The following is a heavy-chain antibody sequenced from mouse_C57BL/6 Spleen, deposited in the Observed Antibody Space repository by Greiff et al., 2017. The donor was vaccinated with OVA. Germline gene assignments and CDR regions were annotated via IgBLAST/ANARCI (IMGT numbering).Heavy chain of an antibody. CDR1: GYAFSSSW. V-gene: IGHV1-82*01. CDR3: ARGVVATRGYYFDY. CDR2: IYPGDGDT. D-gene: IGHD1-1*01. Sequence: VMLVESGPELVKPGASVKISCKASGYAFSSSWMNWVKQRPGKGLEWIGRIYPGDGDTNYNGKFKGKATLTADKSSSTAYMQLSSLTSEDSAVYFCARGVVATRGYYFDYWGQGTTLTVSS. J-gene: IGHJ2*01.